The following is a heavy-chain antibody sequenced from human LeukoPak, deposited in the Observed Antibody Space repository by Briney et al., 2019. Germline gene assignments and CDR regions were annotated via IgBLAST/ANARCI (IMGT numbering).Heavy chain of an antibody. D-gene: IGHD3-3*01. Sequence: GGSLRLSCAASGFTFSSYGMHWVRQAPGKGLEWVSIIYNGGGSTYYADSVKGRFTISRDNSKNTLYLQMNSLRAEDTAVYYCARAPHYDPPIDWGQGSLVTVSS. J-gene: IGHJ4*02. V-gene: IGHV3-NL1*01. CDR2: IYNGGGST. CDR1: GFTFSSYG. CDR3: ARAPHYDPPID.